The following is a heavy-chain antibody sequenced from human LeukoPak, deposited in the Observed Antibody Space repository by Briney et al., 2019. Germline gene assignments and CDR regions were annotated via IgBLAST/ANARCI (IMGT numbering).Heavy chain of an antibody. CDR3: ARDVKVRGVIMGTYGMDV. V-gene: IGHV1-2*04. Sequence: ASVKVSCKASGYTFTSYYMHWVRQAPGQGLEWMGWINPNSGGTNYAQKFQGWVTMTRDTSISTAYMELSRLRSDDTAVYYCARDVKVRGVIMGTYGMDVWGQGTTVTVSS. CDR1: GYTFTSYY. CDR2: INPNSGGT. J-gene: IGHJ6*02. D-gene: IGHD3-10*01.